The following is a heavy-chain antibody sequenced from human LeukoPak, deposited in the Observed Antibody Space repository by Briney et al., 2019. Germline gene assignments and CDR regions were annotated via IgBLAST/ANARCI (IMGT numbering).Heavy chain of an antibody. V-gene: IGHV4-39*07. J-gene: IGHJ5*02. D-gene: IGHD6-6*01. Sequence: SETLSLTCTVSGDSISSGSYYWGWIRQPPGTGLEWIANVYYNGNTAYNPSLRSRVTISIDTSKSQFSLRLNSVTAADTAVYHSARVGWGDAAAHPNWLDPWGQGTLVTVSS. CDR2: VYYNGNT. CDR1: GDSISSGSYY. CDR3: ARVGWGDAAAHPNWLDP.